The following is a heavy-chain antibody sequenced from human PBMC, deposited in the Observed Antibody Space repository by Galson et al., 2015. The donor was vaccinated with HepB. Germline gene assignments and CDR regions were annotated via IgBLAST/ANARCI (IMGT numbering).Heavy chain of an antibody. CDR2: IYPGDSDT. Sequence: QSGAEVKEHGESLKISCKGSGYSFTSYWIGWVRQMPVKDLEWMGIIYPGDSDTKYSPSFQGQVTISADKSNNTAYLQWSSLKASYTGMYYCAKMTTVTAPFDYGFQGTLFTVSS. V-gene: IGHV5-51*01. CDR3: AKMTTVTAPFDY. D-gene: IGHD4-11*01. CDR1: GYSFTSYW. J-gene: IGHJ4*02.